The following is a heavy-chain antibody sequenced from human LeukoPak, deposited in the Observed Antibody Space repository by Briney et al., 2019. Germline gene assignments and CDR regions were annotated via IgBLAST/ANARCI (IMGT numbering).Heavy chain of an antibody. CDR2: IKQDGSEK. CDR3: ARDYYDSSGCTFDY. J-gene: IGHJ4*02. V-gene: IGHV3-7*01. Sequence: GGSLRLSCAASGFTFSSYWMNWVRQAPGKGLEWVANIKQDGSEKYYVDSVKGRFTISRDNAKNSLYLQMNSLRAEDTAVYYCARDYYDSSGCTFDYWGQGTLVTVSS. D-gene: IGHD3-22*01. CDR1: GFTFSSYW.